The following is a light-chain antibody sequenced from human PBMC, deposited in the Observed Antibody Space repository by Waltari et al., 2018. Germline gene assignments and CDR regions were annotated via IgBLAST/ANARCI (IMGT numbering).Light chain of an antibody. CDR1: QSIDKW. CDR3: QHYDSRT. CDR2: EAS. J-gene: IGKJ1*01. Sequence: DIQMTQSPSTLSASVGDRVTITCRASQSIDKWLAWYQQEPGRAPKLLIYEASTLESGVPSRFSGSGSGTEFTLTITGLQPDDIGTYYCQHYDSRTFGQGTKVEIK. V-gene: IGKV1-5*01.